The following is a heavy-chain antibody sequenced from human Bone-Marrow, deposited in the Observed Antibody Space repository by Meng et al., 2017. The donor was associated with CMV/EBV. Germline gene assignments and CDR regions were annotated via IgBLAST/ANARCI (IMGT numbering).Heavy chain of an antibody. Sequence: GESLKISCAASGFTVSSNYMSWVRQAPGKGLEWVSVIYSGGSTYYADSVKGRFTISRDNSKNTLYLQMNSLRAEDTAVYYCAKDGYSSSTYYYYGMAVWGQGTTVTVSS. CDR1: GFTVSSNY. CDR2: IYSGGST. J-gene: IGHJ6*02. D-gene: IGHD6-6*01. V-gene: IGHV3-53*01. CDR3: AKDGYSSSTYYYYGMAV.